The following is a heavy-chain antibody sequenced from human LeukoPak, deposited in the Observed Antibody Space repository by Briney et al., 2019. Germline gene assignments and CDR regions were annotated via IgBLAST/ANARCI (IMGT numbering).Heavy chain of an antibody. CDR3: ARHRGSRPNYSPPRWFDP. CDR1: GGPFSGYY. V-gene: IGHV4-34*01. D-gene: IGHD5-24*01. J-gene: IGHJ5*02. Sequence: KPSETLSLTCAVYGGPFSGYYWSWIRQPPGKGLEWIGEINHSGSTNYNPSLKSRVTISVDTSKNQFSLKLSSVTAADTAVYYCARHRGSRPNYSPPRWFDPWGQGTPVTVSS. CDR2: INHSGST.